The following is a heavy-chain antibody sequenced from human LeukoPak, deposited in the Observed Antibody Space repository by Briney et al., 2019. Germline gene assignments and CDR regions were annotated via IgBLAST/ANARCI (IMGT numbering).Heavy chain of an antibody. CDR3: ARDLVTVTKGFDI. J-gene: IGHJ3*02. Sequence: SETLSLTCAVSDDSFSSHYWTWIRQPPGKGLEWIGYISYIGSTNYNPSLKSRVTISIDTSKHKLSLKLRSVTAADTAVYYCARDLVTVTKGFDIWGQGTMVSVSS. V-gene: IGHV4-59*11. CDR1: DDSFSSHY. CDR2: ISYIGST. D-gene: IGHD4-17*01.